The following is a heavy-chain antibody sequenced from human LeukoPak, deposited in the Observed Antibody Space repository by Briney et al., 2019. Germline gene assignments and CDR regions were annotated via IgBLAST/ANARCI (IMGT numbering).Heavy chain of an antibody. CDR3: VRESGEEYSSSSPFDY. V-gene: IGHV1-69*13. J-gene: IGHJ4*02. Sequence: SVKVSCKAFGGTFISYAISWVRQAPGQGLEWMGGIIPIFGTANYAQKFQGRVTITADESTSTAYMELSSLRSEDTAVYYCVRESGEEYSSSSPFDYWGQGTLVTVSS. D-gene: IGHD6-6*01. CDR2: IIPIFGTA. CDR1: GGTFISYA.